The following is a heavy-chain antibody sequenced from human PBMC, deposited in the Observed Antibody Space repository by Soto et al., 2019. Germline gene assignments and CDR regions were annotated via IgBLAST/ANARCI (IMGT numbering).Heavy chain of an antibody. CDR2: ISSSSSYI. CDR3: ARGSITIFGVDTPFDY. CDR1: GFTFSSYS. Sequence: GGSLRLSCAASGFTFSSYSMNWVRQAPGKGLEWVSSISSSSSYIYYADAVKGRFTISRDNAKNSLYLQMNSLRAEDTAVYYCARGSITIFGVDTPFDYWGQGTLVTVSS. J-gene: IGHJ4*02. D-gene: IGHD3-3*01. V-gene: IGHV3-21*01.